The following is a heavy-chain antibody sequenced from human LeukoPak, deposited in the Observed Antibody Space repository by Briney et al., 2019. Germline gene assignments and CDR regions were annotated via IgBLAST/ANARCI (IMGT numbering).Heavy chain of an antibody. CDR2: IKSKTDGETT. J-gene: IGHJ6*03. D-gene: IGHD1-26*01. CDR3: TTVRIHPIREWELRFYYYYYMDV. V-gene: IGHV3-15*01. Sequence: GGSLRLSCAASGFTFSNAWMSWVRQAPGKGLEWVGRIKSKTDGETTDYAAPVKGRFTISRDDSKNTLYLQMNSLKTEDTAVYYCTTVRIHPIREWELRFYYYYYMDVWGKGTTVTVSS. CDR1: GFTFSNAW.